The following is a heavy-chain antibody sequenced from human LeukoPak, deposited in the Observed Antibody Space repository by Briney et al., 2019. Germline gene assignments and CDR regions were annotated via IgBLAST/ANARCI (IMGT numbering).Heavy chain of an antibody. J-gene: IGHJ4*02. CDR3: ARVTRRRTTGEIFGRYLDY. CDR2: ITSGGNR. Sequence: SETLSLTCAVYGGSFSRYLWTWIRQSPGKGVEWIGEITSGGNRNDNPSLKSRVAISVDTSKNQFSLNLNSLTAADTGLYYCARVTRRRTTGEIFGRYLDYWGPGTLVRVSS. CDR1: GGSFSRYL. D-gene: IGHD3-10*01. V-gene: IGHV4-34*01.